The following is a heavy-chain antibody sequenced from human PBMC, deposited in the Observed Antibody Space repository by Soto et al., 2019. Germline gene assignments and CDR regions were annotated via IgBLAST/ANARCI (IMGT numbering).Heavy chain of an antibody. CDR3: AKWNEMKRSFVD. J-gene: IGHJ4*02. V-gene: IGHV4-59*01. Sequence: QVQLQESGPGLVKPSETLSLTCTVSAGSITNYYWNWIRQPPEKGLEWIGFIHHTGNSMSNPSLRSRLTMSVDTTEGQISLNLRAVTAADTAVYYCAKWNEMKRSFVDWGQGILVTVSS. D-gene: IGHD1-1*01. CDR2: IHHTGNS. CDR1: AGSITNYY.